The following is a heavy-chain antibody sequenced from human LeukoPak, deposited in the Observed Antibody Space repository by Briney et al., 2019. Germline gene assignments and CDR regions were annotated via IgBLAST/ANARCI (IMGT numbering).Heavy chain of an antibody. Sequence: GASVKVSCKASGYTFTSYDTNWVRQATGQGLEWMGWMNPNSGNTGYAQKFQGRVTFTADTSTTTAHMELSSLRSEDTAVYYCARDVSPDHGDAYFYYNAMDVWGQGTTVTVS. CDR1: GYTFTSYD. D-gene: IGHD4/OR15-4a*01. V-gene: IGHV1-8*01. CDR2: MNPNSGNT. J-gene: IGHJ6*02. CDR3: ARDVSPDHGDAYFYYNAMDV.